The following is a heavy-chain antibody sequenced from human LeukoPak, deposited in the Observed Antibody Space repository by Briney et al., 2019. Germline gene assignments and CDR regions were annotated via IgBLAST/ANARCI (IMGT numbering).Heavy chain of an antibody. CDR3: ARDEDYGDYVRYYYYGMDV. Sequence: PGRSLRLSCAASGFTFSSYAVHWVRQAPGKGLEWVAVISYDGSNKYYADSVKGRFTISRDNSKNTLYLQMTSLRAEDTAVYYCARDEDYGDYVRYYYYGMDVWGKGTTVTVSS. CDR1: GFTFSSYA. CDR2: ISYDGSNK. J-gene: IGHJ6*04. D-gene: IGHD4-17*01. V-gene: IGHV3-30-3*01.